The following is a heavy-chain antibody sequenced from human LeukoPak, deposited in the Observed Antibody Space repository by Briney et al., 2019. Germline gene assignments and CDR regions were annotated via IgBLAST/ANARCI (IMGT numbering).Heavy chain of an antibody. D-gene: IGHD5-18*01. CDR3: ATFKGTARDFDN. CDR2: ISYSGST. CDR1: GGSISSGDYH. V-gene: IGHV4-30-4*08. Sequence: PSETLSLTCTVSGGSISSGDYHWNWIRQPPGKGLEWIGYISYSGSTYNNPSLLSRVTISVDTSKNQFSLKLSSVTAADTAVYYCATFKGTARDFDNWGQGTLVTVSS. J-gene: IGHJ4*02.